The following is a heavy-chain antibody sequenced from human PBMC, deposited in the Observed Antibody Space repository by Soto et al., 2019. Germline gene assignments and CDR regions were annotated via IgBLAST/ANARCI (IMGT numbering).Heavy chain of an antibody. J-gene: IGHJ2*01. CDR1: GFTFSSYA. CDR3: AKGGFQSHALGDYGDCGYFDL. V-gene: IGHV3-23*01. Sequence: EVQLLESGGGLVQPGGSLRLSCAASGFTFSSYAMSWVRQAPGKGLEWVSAISGSGGSTYYADSVKGRFTISRDNSKNTLFLQMTRLRAEDTAVYYCAKGGFQSHALGDYGDCGYFDLGGRGPLVTVSS. CDR2: ISGSGGST. D-gene: IGHD4-17*01.